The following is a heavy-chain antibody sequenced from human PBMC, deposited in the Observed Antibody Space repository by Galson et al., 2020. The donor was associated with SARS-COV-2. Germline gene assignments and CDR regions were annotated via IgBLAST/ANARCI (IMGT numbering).Heavy chain of an antibody. J-gene: IGHJ4*02. CDR1: GFTFDDYA. CDR2: ISWNSGSI. D-gene: IGHD6-19*01. Sequence: GGSLRLSCAASGFTFDDYAMHWVRQAPGKGLEWVSGISWNSGSIGYADSVKGRFTISRDNAKNSLYLQMNSLRAEDTALYYCAKDMAYSSGGIDYWGQGTLVTVSP. CDR3: AKDMAYSSGGIDY. V-gene: IGHV3-9*01.